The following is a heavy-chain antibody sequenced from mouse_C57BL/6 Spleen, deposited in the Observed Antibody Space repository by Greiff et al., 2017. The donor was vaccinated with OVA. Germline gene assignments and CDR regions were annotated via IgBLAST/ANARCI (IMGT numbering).Heavy chain of an antibody. CDR2: INYDGSST. J-gene: IGHJ1*03. V-gene: IGHV5-16*01. D-gene: IGHD1-1*02. CDR3: ARERGSHWYFDV. Sequence: EVKLVESEGGLVQPGSSMKLSCTASGFTFSDYYMAWVRQVPEKGLEWVANINYDGSSTYYLDSLKSRFIISRANAKNILYLQMSSLKSEDTATYCGARERGSHWYFDVWGTGTTVTVSS. CDR1: GFTFSDYY.